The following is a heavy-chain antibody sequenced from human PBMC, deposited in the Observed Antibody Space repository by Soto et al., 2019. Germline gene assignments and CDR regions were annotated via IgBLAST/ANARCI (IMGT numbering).Heavy chain of an antibody. V-gene: IGHV5-10-1*01. CDR3: ARRPDTDMVTGYYGMDV. CDR2: IDPSDSYT. CDR1: GYSFTSYW. Sequence: PGESLKISCKGSGYSFTSYWISWVRQMPGKGLEWMGRIDPSDSYTNYSPSFQGHVTISADKSISTAYLQWSSLKASDTAMYYCARRPDTDMVTGYYGMDVWGQGTKVTVSS. J-gene: IGHJ6*02. D-gene: IGHD5-18*01.